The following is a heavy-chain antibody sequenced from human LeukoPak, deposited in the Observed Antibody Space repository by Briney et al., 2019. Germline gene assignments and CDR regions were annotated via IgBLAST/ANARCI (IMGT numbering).Heavy chain of an antibody. V-gene: IGHV1-8*01. CDR3: ASTRPPNRYYYYYMDV. CDR1: GYTFTSYD. CDR2: MNPNSGNT. D-gene: IGHD2-2*01. J-gene: IGHJ6*03. Sequence: ASVKVSCKASGYTFTSYDINWVRQATGQGLEWMGWMNPNSGNTGYAQKFQGRVTMTRNTSISTAYMELSSLRSDDTAVYYCASTRPPNRYYYYYMDVWGKGTTVTVSS.